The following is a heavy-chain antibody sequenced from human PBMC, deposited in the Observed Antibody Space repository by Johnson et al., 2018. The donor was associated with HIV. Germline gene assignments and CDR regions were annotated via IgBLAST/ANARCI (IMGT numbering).Heavy chain of an antibody. V-gene: IGHV3-7*01. CDR3: AGAPYYYDSSTGAFDI. Sequence: VQLVESGGGVVQPGGSLTLSCVASGFTFSSFWMTWVRQAPGKGLEWVANIKLDGSDKYYADSVKGRFTISRDNSKNTLYLQMNSLRAEDTAVYYCAGAPYYYDSSTGAFDIWGQGTMVTVSS. CDR2: IKLDGSDK. CDR1: GFTFSSFW. D-gene: IGHD3-22*01. J-gene: IGHJ3*02.